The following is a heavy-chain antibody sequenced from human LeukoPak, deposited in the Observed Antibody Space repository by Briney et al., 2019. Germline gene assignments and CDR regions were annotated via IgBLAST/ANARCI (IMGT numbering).Heavy chain of an antibody. CDR2: ISAYNDNT. J-gene: IGHJ4*02. CDR3: ARVHYDILTGYSYFDY. Sequence: ASVKLSCKASGYTFTSYGISWVRQAPGQGLEWMGWISAYNDNTNYAQKLQGRVTMTTDTSTSTAYMELRSLRSDDTAVYYCARVHYDILTGYSYFDYWGQGNLVTVSS. CDR1: GYTFTSYG. D-gene: IGHD3-9*01. V-gene: IGHV1-18*01.